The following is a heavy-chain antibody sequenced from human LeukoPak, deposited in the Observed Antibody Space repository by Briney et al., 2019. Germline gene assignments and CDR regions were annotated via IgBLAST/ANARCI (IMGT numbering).Heavy chain of an antibody. D-gene: IGHD3/OR15-3a*01. Sequence: GRSLRLSCAASGFTFTKYGLHWVRQAPGKGLEWVAVIWYDGSKEYYADSVKGRFTISRDNSKNTLYLHMNSLRAGDTAVYYCARSWTQYYFDYWGQGTLVTVSS. CDR3: ARSWTQYYFDY. CDR1: GFTFTKYG. CDR2: IWYDGSKE. J-gene: IGHJ4*02. V-gene: IGHV3-33*01.